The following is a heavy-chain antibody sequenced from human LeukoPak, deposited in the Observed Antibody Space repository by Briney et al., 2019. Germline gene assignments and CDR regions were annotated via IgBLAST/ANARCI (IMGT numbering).Heavy chain of an antibody. V-gene: IGHV3-21*01. CDR2: ITSSSSYI. Sequence: GGSLRLSCAASGFTFSSYSMNWVRQAPGKGLEWVPSITSSSSYIYYADSVKARFTISRDNAKTSLYLQMNSLRAEDTAVYYCARARRQWLDPFDYWGQGTLVTVSS. CDR1: GFTFSSYS. D-gene: IGHD6-19*01. CDR3: ARARRQWLDPFDY. J-gene: IGHJ4*02.